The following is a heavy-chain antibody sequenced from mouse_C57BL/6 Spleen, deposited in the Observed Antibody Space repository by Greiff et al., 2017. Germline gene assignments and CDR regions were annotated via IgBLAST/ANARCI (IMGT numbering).Heavy chain of an antibody. CDR1: GYAFSSYW. V-gene: IGHV1-80*01. D-gene: IGHD1-1*01. Sequence: QVQLKQSGAELVKPGASVKISCKASGYAFSSYWMNWVKQRPGKGLEWIGQIYPGDGDTNYNGKFKGKATLTADKSSSTAYMQLSSLTSEDSAVYFCARSPTVVANEFDYWGQGTTLTVSS. J-gene: IGHJ2*01. CDR2: IYPGDGDT. CDR3: ARSPTVVANEFDY.